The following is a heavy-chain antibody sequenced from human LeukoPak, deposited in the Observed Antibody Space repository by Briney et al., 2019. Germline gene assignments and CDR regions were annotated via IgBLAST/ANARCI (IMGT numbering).Heavy chain of an antibody. CDR3: ARVPKNPPYIFDY. CDR2: IYNSGSN. D-gene: IGHD1-1*01. Sequence: SETLSLTCTVSGSSISSYYWSWIRQPPGKGLEWIGYIYNSGSNNYNPSLKSRVTISVDTSKNQYSLKLSSVTAADTAVYYCARVPKNPPYIFDYWGQGTPVTV. CDR1: GSSISSYY. J-gene: IGHJ4*02. V-gene: IGHV4-59*01.